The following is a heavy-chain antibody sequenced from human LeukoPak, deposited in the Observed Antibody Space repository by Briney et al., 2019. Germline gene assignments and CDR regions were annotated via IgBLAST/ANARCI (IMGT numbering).Heavy chain of an antibody. D-gene: IGHD6-19*01. Sequence: SVKVSCKASGGTFISYAISWVRQAPGQGLEWMGGIIPIFGTANYAQKFQGRVTITADESTSTAYMELSSLRSEDTAVYCCARLNVPYSSGPAFDYWGQGTLVTVSS. CDR1: GGTFISYA. CDR3: ARLNVPYSSGPAFDY. V-gene: IGHV1-69*13. CDR2: IIPIFGTA. J-gene: IGHJ4*02.